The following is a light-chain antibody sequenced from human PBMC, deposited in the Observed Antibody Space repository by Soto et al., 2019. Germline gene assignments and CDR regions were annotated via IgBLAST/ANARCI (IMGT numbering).Light chain of an antibody. CDR2: DVT. Sequence: QSVLTQPASVSGSPGQSITISCTGTSSDVGGYDHVSWYQQHPGKAPKLIIYDVTVRPSGISRRFSGSKSDNTASLAVPWLQPEDEADYYCSSYTNKDTLLFGGGTKLTVL. CDR1: SSDVGGYDH. CDR3: SSYTNKDTLL. V-gene: IGLV2-14*03. J-gene: IGLJ3*02.